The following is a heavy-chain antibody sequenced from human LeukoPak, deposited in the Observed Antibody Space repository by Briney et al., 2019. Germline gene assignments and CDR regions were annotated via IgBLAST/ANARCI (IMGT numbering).Heavy chain of an antibody. V-gene: IGHV3-23*01. J-gene: IGHJ3*02. CDR1: GFTFSNYA. D-gene: IGHD2-2*01. CDR2: LSNDAVKT. Sequence: PGGSLRLSCTASGFTFSNYAMSWVCQAPGKGLEWVSSLSNDAVKTYYADSVKGRFTISRDNSKNTLYLEVNSLRAEDTAVYYCARYSVPATIGWGAFDIWGQGTMVTVSS. CDR3: ARYSVPATIGWGAFDI.